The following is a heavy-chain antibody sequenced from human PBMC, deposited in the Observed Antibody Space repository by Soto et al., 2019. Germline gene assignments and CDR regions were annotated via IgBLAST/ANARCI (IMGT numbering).Heavy chain of an antibody. CDR1: RYTFPDYY. V-gene: IGHV1-2*02. CDR3: ARARLTTLELATTY. CDR2: IHPNSGVT. Sequence: ASVKVSCKASRYTFPDYYIHWVRRSPGQGLEWMGWIHPNSGVTKFPQKFQGRVIMTRDTSISTVYMELSRLTSDDTAVYYCARARLTTLELATTYWGQGTLVTVSS. D-gene: IGHD5-12*01. J-gene: IGHJ4*02.